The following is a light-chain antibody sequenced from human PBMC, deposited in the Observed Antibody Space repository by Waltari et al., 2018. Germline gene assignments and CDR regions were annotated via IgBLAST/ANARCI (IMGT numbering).Light chain of an antibody. CDR2: GAY. CDR3: QQYNNWPPYT. V-gene: IGKV3-15*01. J-gene: IGKJ2*01. CDR1: QSVSSN. Sequence: EIVMTQSPATLSVSPGDTASLSCRASQSVSSNLAWYQQKPGQAPRLLIYGAYTRATGIPARFSGSGSGTEFTLTISSLQAEDFVVYYCQQYNNWPPYTFGQGTKLEIK.